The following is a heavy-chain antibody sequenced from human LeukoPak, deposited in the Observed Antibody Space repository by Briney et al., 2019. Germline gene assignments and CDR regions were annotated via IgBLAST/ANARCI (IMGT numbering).Heavy chain of an antibody. CDR3: ARGVPIAVAGTEGWFDP. V-gene: IGHV4-34*01. CDR1: GGSFSGYY. CDR2: INHSGST. D-gene: IGHD6-19*01. J-gene: IGHJ5*02. Sequence: SETLSLTCAVYGGSFSGYYWSWIRQPPGKGLEWIGEINHSGSTNYNPSLKSRVTISVDTSKNQFSLKLSSVTAADTAVYYCARGVPIAVAGTEGWFDPWGQGTLVTVSS.